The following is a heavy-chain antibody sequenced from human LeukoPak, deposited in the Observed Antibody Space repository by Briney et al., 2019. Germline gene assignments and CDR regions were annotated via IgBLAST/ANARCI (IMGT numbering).Heavy chain of an antibody. CDR3: ARDTGTTVLDAFDI. J-gene: IGHJ3*02. Sequence: PSETLSLTCTVSGGSLSSRNYYWGWIRQPPGKGLEWIGTIYYSGSTNYNPSLKSRVTMSVDTSKNQFSLKLSSVTAADTAVYYCARDTGTTVLDAFDIWGQGTMVTVSS. CDR1: GGSLSSRNYY. D-gene: IGHD1-7*01. V-gene: IGHV4-39*07. CDR2: IYYSGST.